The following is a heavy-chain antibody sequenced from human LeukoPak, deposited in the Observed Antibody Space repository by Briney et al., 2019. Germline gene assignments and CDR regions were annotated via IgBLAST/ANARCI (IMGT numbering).Heavy chain of an antibody. D-gene: IGHD3-10*01. CDR3: ARGRPMVRGVS. V-gene: IGHV1-2*02. CDR2: INPNSGGT. J-gene: IGHJ5*02. CDR1: GYTFIAYY. Sequence: ASVKVSCKASGYTFIAYYMHWVRQAPGQGLEWMGWINPNSGGTNYAQKFQGRVTMTRNTSISTAYMELSSLRSEDTAVYYCARGRPMVRGVSWGQGTLVTVSS.